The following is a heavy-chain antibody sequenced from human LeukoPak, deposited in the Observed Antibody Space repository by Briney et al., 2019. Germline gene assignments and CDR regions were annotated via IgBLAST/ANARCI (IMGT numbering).Heavy chain of an antibody. V-gene: IGHV1-2*02. J-gene: IGHJ5*02. Sequence: ASVKVSCKASGYTFTGYYMHWARQAPGQGLEWMGWINPNSGGTNYAQKFQGRVTMTRDTSISTAYMELSRLRSDDTAVYYCARTMVRGVTTPYNWFDPWSQGTLVTVSS. D-gene: IGHD3-10*01. CDR1: GYTFTGYY. CDR3: ARTMVRGVTTPYNWFDP. CDR2: INPNSGGT.